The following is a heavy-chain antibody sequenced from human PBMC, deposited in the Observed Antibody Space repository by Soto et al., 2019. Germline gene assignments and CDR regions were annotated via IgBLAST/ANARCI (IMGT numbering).Heavy chain of an antibody. J-gene: IGHJ3*02. CDR1: GFTVSRNY. CDR2: IYSGGGT. V-gene: IGHV3-66*01. Sequence: GGSLRLSCAASGFTVSRNYMSWVRQAPGKGLEWVSVIYSGGGTYYADSVKGRLTISRDNSKKQLYLQMNSLRAEDTAAYYCAREAPSVVAATSKAFDIWGQGTMVTVSS. D-gene: IGHD2-15*01. CDR3: AREAPSVVAATSKAFDI.